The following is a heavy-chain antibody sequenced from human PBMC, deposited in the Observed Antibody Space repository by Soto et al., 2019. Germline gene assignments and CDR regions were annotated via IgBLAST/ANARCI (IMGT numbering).Heavy chain of an antibody. CDR1: GYTFTSYD. CDR3: ARGFSSSWYRGCWFDP. V-gene: IGHV1-8*01. J-gene: IGHJ5*02. Sequence: ASVKVSCKASGYTFTSYDINWVRQATGQGLEWMGWMNPNSGNTGYAQKFQGRVTMTRNTSISTACMELSSLRSEDTAVYYCARGFSSSWYRGCWFDPWGQGTLVTVSS. D-gene: IGHD6-13*01. CDR2: MNPNSGNT.